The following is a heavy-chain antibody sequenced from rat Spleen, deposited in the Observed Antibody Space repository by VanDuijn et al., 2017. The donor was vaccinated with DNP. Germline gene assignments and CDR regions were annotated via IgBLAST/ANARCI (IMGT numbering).Heavy chain of an antibody. CDR3: IRWNSGHFDY. V-gene: IGHV5-19*01. CDR2: IGSDGYAP. CDR1: GFIFSNYG. J-gene: IGHJ2*01. D-gene: IGHD4-3*01. Sequence: EVQLVESGGGLVQPGRSLKLSCAASGFIFSNYGMHWIRQAPTKGLEWVAYIGSDGYAPYYGDSVKGRFTISRDNAKSTLYLQMNSLRSEDMATYYCIRWNSGHFDYGGQGVMVTVSS.